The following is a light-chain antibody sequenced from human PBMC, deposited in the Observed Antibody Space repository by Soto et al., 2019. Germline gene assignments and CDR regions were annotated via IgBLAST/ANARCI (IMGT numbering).Light chain of an antibody. J-gene: IGLJ2*01. CDR3: GAWDNSLSAVV. V-gene: IGLV1-51*01. Sequence: QSVLTQPPSVSAAPGQTVTISCSGSSSNIGNNNVFWYQQLPGTAPKLLTYDTNKRPSGIPDRFSGSKSGTSATLGITGLQTGDEADYYCGAWDNSLSAVVFGGGTKVTVL. CDR1: SSNIGNNN. CDR2: DTN.